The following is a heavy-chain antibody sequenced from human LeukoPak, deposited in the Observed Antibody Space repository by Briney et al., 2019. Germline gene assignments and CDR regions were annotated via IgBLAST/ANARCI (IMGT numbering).Heavy chain of an antibody. CDR3: ARRYNWNDDGYYYYGMDV. Sequence: GESLRISCKGSGYSFTSYWISWVRQMPGKGLEWMGRIDPSDSYTNYSPSFHGHVTISADKSISTAYLQWSSLKASDTAMYYCARRYNWNDDGYYYYGMDVWGQGTTVTVSS. D-gene: IGHD1-1*01. CDR1: GYSFTSYW. V-gene: IGHV5-10-1*01. CDR2: IDPSDSYT. J-gene: IGHJ6*02.